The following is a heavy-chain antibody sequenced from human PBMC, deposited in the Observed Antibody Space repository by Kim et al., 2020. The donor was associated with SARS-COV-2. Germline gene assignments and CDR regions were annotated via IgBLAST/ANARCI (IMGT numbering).Heavy chain of an antibody. Sequence: KSRFNIARNNAKNSLYLQMNSLRAEDTAVYYCARGRITIFGVARGDAFDIWGQGTMVTVSS. CDR3: ARGRITIFGVARGDAFDI. D-gene: IGHD3-3*01. V-gene: IGHV3-7*04. J-gene: IGHJ3*02.